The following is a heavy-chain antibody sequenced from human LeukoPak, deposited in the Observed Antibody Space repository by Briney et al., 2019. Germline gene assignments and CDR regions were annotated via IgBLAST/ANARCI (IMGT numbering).Heavy chain of an antibody. D-gene: IGHD3/OR15-3a*01. CDR3: ARQTGSGLFILP. V-gene: IGHV3-21*01. Sequence: GGSLRLSCAASGFTFSSYSMNWVRQAPGKGLEWVSSISSSSSYIYYADSVKGRFTISRDNARNSLYLQMNSLRAEDTAVYYCARQTGSGLFILPGGQGTLVTVSS. CDR1: GFTFSSYS. J-gene: IGHJ4*02. CDR2: ISSSSSYI.